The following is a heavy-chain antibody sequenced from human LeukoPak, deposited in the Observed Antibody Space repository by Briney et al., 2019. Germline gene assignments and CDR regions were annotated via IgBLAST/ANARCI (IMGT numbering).Heavy chain of an antibody. CDR3: VRTVSNGLHVFDT. D-gene: IGHD3-10*01. J-gene: IGHJ3*02. CDR2: SRDKANTYTT. CDR1: GFTFSDYY. Sequence: PGRSLRLSCIASGFTFSDYYMEWVRQDPGKGLEWVGRSRDKANTYTTEYAASVKGRFTISRDDSKNSLYLQMNSLKTEDTAVYYCVRTVSNGLHVFDTWGQGTKVTVSS. V-gene: IGHV3-72*01.